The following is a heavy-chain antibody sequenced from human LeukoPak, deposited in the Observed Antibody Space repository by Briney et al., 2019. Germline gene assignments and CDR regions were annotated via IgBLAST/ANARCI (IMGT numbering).Heavy chain of an antibody. V-gene: IGHV3-64*01. CDR3: ARAIWDSSDAFDI. CDR1: GFTFSSYA. D-gene: IGHD6-13*01. Sequence: PGGSLRLSCAASGFTFSSYAMHWVRQAPGKGLEYVSAISSNGGSTYYGNSVKGRFIISRDNSKNTLYLQMGSLRAEDMAVYYCARAIWDSSDAFDIWGQGTMVTVSS. CDR2: ISSNGGST. J-gene: IGHJ3*02.